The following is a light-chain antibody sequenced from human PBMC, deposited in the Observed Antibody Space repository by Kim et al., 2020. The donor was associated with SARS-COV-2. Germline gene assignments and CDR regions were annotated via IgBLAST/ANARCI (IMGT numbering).Light chain of an antibody. CDR1: STDVGAYDY. CDR2: DVS. J-gene: IGLJ2*01. CDR3: SSYTSKNTWL. V-gene: IGLV2-14*03. Sequence: QSALTQPAPLSGSRGQSITISCTGSSTDVGAYDYVSWYQQFPGKAPKVIIYDVSKRPAGVPDRFIGFKSGNTAFLTISGLHVEDEAVYHCSSYTSKNTWLFGGGTQRTVL.